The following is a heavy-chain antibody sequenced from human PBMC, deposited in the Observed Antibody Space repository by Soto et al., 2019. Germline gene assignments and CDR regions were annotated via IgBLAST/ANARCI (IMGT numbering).Heavy chain of an antibody. V-gene: IGHV3-48*01. CDR3: AKGQGFGGVIPFDY. CDR2: ISSSSSTI. D-gene: IGHD3-16*02. Sequence: GGSLRLSCAASGFTFSSYSINWVRQAPGKGLEWVSYISSSSSTIYYADSVKGRFTISRDNSKNTLYLQMNSLRAEDTAVYYCAKGQGFGGVIPFDYWGQGTLVTVSS. CDR1: GFTFSSYS. J-gene: IGHJ4*02.